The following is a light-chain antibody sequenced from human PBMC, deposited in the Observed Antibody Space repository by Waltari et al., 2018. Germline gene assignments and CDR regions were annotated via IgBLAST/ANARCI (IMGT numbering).Light chain of an antibody. CDR1: QSVSTY. Sequence: EIVLTQSPATLSLSPGERATPSCRARQSVSTYLAWYQQNPGQAPRLLIYDASNRATGIPARFSGSGSGTDFTLTISSLEPEDFAVYYCQQRSIWPPLTFGGGTKVEIK. CDR3: QQRSIWPPLT. CDR2: DAS. V-gene: IGKV3-11*01. J-gene: IGKJ4*01.